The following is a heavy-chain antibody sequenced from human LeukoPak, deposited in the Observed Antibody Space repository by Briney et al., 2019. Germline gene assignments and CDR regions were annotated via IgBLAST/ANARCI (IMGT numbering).Heavy chain of an antibody. Sequence: GGSLRLSCAASGFTVSANYMGWARQVPGKGLEWISVIYSGGGTHYADSVKGRFTMSRDSSKNTLYLQMSSLRGEDTAVYYCARSTSSGWHYFDYWGQGTLVTVSS. CDR2: IYSGGGT. V-gene: IGHV3-66*02. CDR1: GFTVSANY. CDR3: ARSTSSGWHYFDY. D-gene: IGHD6-25*01. J-gene: IGHJ4*02.